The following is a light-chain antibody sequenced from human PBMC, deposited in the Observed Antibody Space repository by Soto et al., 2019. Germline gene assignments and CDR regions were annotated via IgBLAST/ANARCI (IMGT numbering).Light chain of an antibody. V-gene: IGLV2-14*03. J-gene: IGLJ3*02. CDR3: SSFTSSSTWV. CDR2: GVT. Sequence: QSVLTQPASVSGSPGQSITISCTGTSSDVGGYNYVSWFQQHPGKAPKLMIYGVTDRPSGISSLFSGSKSGYTASLTISGLQAEDEADYYCSSFTSSSTWVFGRGTKVTVL. CDR1: SSDVGGYNY.